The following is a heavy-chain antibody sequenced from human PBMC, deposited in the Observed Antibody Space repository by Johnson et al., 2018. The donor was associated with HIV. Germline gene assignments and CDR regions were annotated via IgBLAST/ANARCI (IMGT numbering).Heavy chain of an antibody. CDR2: ISYDGSNK. CDR1: RFTFSDYY. V-gene: IGHV3-30*18. CDR3: AKAGAVAGPGIDAFDI. Sequence: QVQLVESGGGWVKPGGSLRLSCAASRFTFSDYYMTWIRQAPGKGLEWVAIISYDGSNKYYADSVKGRFTISRDNSKNTLYLQMNSLRAEDTAVYYCAKAGAVAGPGIDAFDIWGQGTMVTVSS. D-gene: IGHD6-19*01. J-gene: IGHJ3*02.